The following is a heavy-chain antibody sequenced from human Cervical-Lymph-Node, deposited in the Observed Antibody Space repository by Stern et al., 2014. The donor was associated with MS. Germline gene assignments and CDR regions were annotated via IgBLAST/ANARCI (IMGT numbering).Heavy chain of an antibody. J-gene: IGHJ4*02. V-gene: IGHV4-31*03. CDR1: GGSISSGRYS. D-gene: IGHD3-3*01. Sequence: QLQLQESGPGLVKPSQTLSLTCTVSGGSISSGRYSWSWIRQHPGKGLEWIGYIYYSGSTYYNPSLKSRVTISVDTSKNQFSLKLSSVTAADTAVYYCARVSYDFWSGYYVFDYWGQGTLVTVSS. CDR2: IYYSGST. CDR3: ARVSYDFWSGYYVFDY.